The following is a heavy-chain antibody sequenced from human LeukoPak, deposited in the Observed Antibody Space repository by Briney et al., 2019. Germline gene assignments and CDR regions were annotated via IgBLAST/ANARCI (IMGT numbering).Heavy chain of an antibody. Sequence: GSLRLSCAASGFTFSSYAMSWVRQAPGKGLEWVSAISGSGDSTYYADSVKGRFTISRDNSKNTLYLQMNSLRAKDTAVYYCAREIAATGVFDYWGQGTLVTVSS. CDR2: ISGSGDST. CDR1: GFTFSSYA. D-gene: IGHD6-13*01. J-gene: IGHJ4*02. CDR3: AREIAATGVFDY. V-gene: IGHV3-23*01.